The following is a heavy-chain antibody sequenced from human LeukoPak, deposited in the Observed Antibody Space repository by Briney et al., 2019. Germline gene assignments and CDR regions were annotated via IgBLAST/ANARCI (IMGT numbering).Heavy chain of an antibody. J-gene: IGHJ4*02. CDR2: INTDGSST. CDR3: ARAAARVRPFDY. Sequence: GSLRLSCAASGFTFSSYWMHWVRQAPGKGLVWVSRINTDGSSTSYADSVKGRFTISRDNAKNTLYLQMNSLRAEDTAVYYCARAAARVRPFDYWGQGTLVTVSS. D-gene: IGHD6-6*01. CDR1: GFTFSSYW. V-gene: IGHV3-74*01.